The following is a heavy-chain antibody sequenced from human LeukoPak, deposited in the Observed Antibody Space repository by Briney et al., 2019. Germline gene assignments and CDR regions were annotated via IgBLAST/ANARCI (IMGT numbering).Heavy chain of an antibody. CDR1: GGTFSSYA. V-gene: IGHV1-69*13. CDR3: ARGPRRGYSYGAFDY. J-gene: IGHJ4*02. Sequence: SVKVSCKASGGTFSSYAISWVRQAPGQGLEWMGGIIPIFGTANYAQKFQGRVTITADESTSTAYMELSSLRSEDTAVYYCARGPRRGYSYGAFDYWGQGTLVTVSS. CDR2: IIPIFGTA. D-gene: IGHD5-18*01.